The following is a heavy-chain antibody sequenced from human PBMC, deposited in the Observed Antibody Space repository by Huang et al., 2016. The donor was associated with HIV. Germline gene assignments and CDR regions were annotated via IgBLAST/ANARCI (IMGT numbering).Heavy chain of an antibody. CDR3: ALKGDSSGWEYFRH. Sequence: QVQLVESGGGVVQPGRSLRLSCAASGFTFSSYGMHWVRQAPGKGLEWVAVIWYDGSNKYYVDSVKGRFTISRDNSKNTLYLQMNSLKTEDTAVYYCALKGDSSGWEYFRHWGQGTLVTVSS. CDR1: GFTFSSYG. J-gene: IGHJ1*01. CDR2: IWYDGSNK. D-gene: IGHD6-19*01. V-gene: IGHV3-33*08.